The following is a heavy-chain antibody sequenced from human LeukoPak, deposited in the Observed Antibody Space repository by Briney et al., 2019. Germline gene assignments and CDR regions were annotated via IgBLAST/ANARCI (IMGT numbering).Heavy chain of an antibody. J-gene: IGHJ4*02. CDR3: AKFGPVEGSGRSYSGGDY. CDR2: IIPILGII. Sequence: GSSVKVSCKASGGSFSSYALSWVRQAPGQGLEWMGRIIPILGIIHYAQKFEGRVTITADKSTNTAYMELISLRSEDTAVYYCAKFGPVEGSGRSYSGGDYWGQGTLITVSS. V-gene: IGHV1-69*04. D-gene: IGHD3-10*01. CDR1: GGSFSSYA.